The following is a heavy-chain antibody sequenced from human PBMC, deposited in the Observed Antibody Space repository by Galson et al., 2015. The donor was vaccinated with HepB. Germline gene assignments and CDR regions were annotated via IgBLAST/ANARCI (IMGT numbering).Heavy chain of an antibody. CDR2: IREDGYET. Sequence: SLRLSCAVSGFIFTNYWMSWVRQAPGKGPEWVANIREDGYETHYVDSVRGRFTISRDNNRRSLYLHMDRLRSDDTAVYYCARDMNPLMLVIPYGMDVWGQGTTVTVSS. CDR3: ARDMNPLMLVIPYGMDV. CDR1: GFIFTNYW. D-gene: IGHD3-9*01. J-gene: IGHJ6*02. V-gene: IGHV3-7*03.